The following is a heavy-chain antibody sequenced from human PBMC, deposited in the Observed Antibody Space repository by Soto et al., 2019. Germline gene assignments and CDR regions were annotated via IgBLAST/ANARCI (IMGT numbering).Heavy chain of an antibody. J-gene: IGHJ6*02. V-gene: IGHV4-4*07. Sequence: SETLSLTCTVSGGSISSYYWSWIRQPAGKGLEWIGRIYTSGSTNYNPSLKSRVTMSADTSKNQFSLKLSSVTAADTAVYYCAREANYDFWSGWGKNAYYYYGMDVWGQGTTVTVSS. D-gene: IGHD3-3*01. CDR3: AREANYDFWSGWGKNAYYYYGMDV. CDR1: GGSISSYY. CDR2: IYTSGST.